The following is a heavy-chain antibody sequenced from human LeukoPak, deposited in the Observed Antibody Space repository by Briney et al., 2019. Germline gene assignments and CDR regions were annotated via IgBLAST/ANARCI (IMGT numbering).Heavy chain of an antibody. CDR1: GFTFSNFA. Sequence: PGGSLRLSCAASGFTFSNFAMTWIRQAPGKGLEWASVISGSGRSTYYADSVKGRFTISRDNSKNTLYLQMNFLRAEDTAVYYCAKDRAPNNYGFGTFDYWGQGTLVTGSS. CDR3: AKDRAPNNYGFGTFDY. J-gene: IGHJ4*02. V-gene: IGHV3-23*01. D-gene: IGHD3-10*01. CDR2: ISGSGRST.